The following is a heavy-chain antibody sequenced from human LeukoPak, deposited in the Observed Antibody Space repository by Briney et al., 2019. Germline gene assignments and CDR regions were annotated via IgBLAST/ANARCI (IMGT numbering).Heavy chain of an antibody. J-gene: IGHJ1*01. CDR1: GGSISSYY. CDR2: ISYSGST. V-gene: IGHV4-59*01. D-gene: IGHD4-17*01. CDR3: ATTTVTPLAEYFQH. Sequence: SETLSLTCTVSGGSISSYYWSWIRQSPGKGLEWIGYISYSGSTNYNPSLKSRVTMSLDTSKNQFSLKLSSVTAADTAVYYCATTTVTPLAEYFQHWGQGTLVTVSS.